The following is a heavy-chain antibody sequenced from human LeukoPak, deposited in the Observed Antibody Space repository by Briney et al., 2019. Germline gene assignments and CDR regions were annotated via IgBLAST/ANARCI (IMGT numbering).Heavy chain of an antibody. J-gene: IGHJ4*02. CDR2: IYYSGST. D-gene: IGHD6-19*01. V-gene: IGHV4-39*01. CDR1: GGSISSSSYY. CDR3: ARMYSSGWYLPAFDY. Sequence: SETLSLTCTVPGGSISSSSYYWGWIRQPPGKGLGWIGSIYYSGSTYYNPSLKSRVTISVDTSKNQFSLKLSSVTAADTAVYYCARMYSSGWYLPAFDYWGQGTLVTVSS.